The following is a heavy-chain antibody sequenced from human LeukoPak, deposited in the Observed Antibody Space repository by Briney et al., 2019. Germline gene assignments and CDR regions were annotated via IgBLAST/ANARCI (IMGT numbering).Heavy chain of an antibody. CDR2: ISAYNGNT. Sequence: ASVKVSCKASGYTFTSYGISWVRQAPGQGLEWMGWISAYNGNTNYAQKFQGRVTITADESTSTAYMELSSLRSEDTAVYYCASQEMATITGYFDYWGQGTLVTVSS. CDR1: GYTFTSYG. J-gene: IGHJ4*02. D-gene: IGHD5-24*01. CDR3: ASQEMATITGYFDY. V-gene: IGHV1-18*01.